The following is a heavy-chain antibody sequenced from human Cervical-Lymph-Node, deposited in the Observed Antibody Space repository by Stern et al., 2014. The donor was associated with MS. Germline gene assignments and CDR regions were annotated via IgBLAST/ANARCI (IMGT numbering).Heavy chain of an antibody. V-gene: IGHV3-21*01. D-gene: IGHD2-21*02. CDR2: ISWTSSYI. CDR3: ARECSGGDCHVGLLDS. J-gene: IGHJ4*02. Sequence: EVQLVESGGGLVRPGGSMRLSCAASGFTFSSFGMNWVRQAPGKGLEWVASISWTSSYIYYADSVKGRFTISRDNAKNSLDLQMNSLRGDDSGVYYCARECSGGDCHVGLLDSWGQGTLVTVSS. CDR1: GFTFSSFG.